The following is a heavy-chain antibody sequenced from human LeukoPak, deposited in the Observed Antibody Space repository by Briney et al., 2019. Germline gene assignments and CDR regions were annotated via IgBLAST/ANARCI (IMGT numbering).Heavy chain of an antibody. CDR1: GFAFTRHA. Sequence: GGSLRLSCAASGFAFTRHAMHWVRQAPGKGLEWVAYIYYDGIDKNYADTVKGRFTSSRDNPKNTLYLQINSLRAEDTAVYYCAKDMQTWPRFPDYWGQGTLVTVSS. CDR3: AKDMQTWPRFPDY. V-gene: IGHV3-30*02. J-gene: IGHJ4*02. D-gene: IGHD5-12*01. CDR2: IYYDGIDK.